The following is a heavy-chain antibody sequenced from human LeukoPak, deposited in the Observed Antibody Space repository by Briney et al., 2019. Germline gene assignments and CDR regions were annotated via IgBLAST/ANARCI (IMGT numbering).Heavy chain of an antibody. Sequence: GGSLRLSCAASGFTFDDYAMHWVRQAPGKGLEWVSGISWNSGSIGYADSVKGRFTISRDNAKNSLYLQMNSLRAEDTALYYCAKAVAGTGALDYWGRGTLVTVSS. CDR2: ISWNSGSI. D-gene: IGHD6-19*01. J-gene: IGHJ4*02. CDR1: GFTFDDYA. CDR3: AKAVAGTGALDY. V-gene: IGHV3-9*01.